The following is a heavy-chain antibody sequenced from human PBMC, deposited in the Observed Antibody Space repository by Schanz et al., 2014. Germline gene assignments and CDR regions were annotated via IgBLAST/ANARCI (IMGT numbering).Heavy chain of an antibody. J-gene: IGHJ4*02. CDR1: GFTFSSYA. CDR3: AKTLFPGGTQTFGN. V-gene: IGHV3-23*04. CDR2: ISASGGDT. D-gene: IGHD2-8*02. Sequence: VQLVESGGGLVQPGGSLRLSCAASGFTFSSYAMSWVRQAPGKGLEWVSAISASGGDTYYADSVKGRFTISRDNSKSTLYVEMNSLRVEDTAVYYCAKTLFPGGTQTFGNWGRGTLVTVSS.